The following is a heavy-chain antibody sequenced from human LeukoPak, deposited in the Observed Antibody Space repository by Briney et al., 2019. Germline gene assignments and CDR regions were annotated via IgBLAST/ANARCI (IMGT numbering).Heavy chain of an antibody. CDR3: AKCGTDYYDSSGLTNFQH. Sequence: GGSLRLSCAASGFTFSSYGMHWVRQAPGKGLEWVAVISYDGSNKYYADSVKVRFTISRDNSKNTLYLQMNSLRAEDTAVYYCAKCGTDYYDSSGLTNFQHWGQGTLVTVSS. V-gene: IGHV3-30*18. J-gene: IGHJ1*01. D-gene: IGHD3-22*01. CDR1: GFTFSSYG. CDR2: ISYDGSNK.